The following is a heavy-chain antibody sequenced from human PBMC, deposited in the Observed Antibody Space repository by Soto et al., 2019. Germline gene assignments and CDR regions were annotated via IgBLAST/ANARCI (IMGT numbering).Heavy chain of an antibody. CDR1: GGTFSSYI. V-gene: IGHV1-69*02. D-gene: IGHD1-26*01. CDR2: IIPILGIA. CDR3: ARFPQTAIVGAAYFDY. Sequence: QVQLVQSGAEVKKPGSSVKVSCKASGGTFSSYIISWVRQAPGQGLEWMGRIIPILGIANYAQKFQGRVTITADKSTSTAYMKLSSLRSEDTAVYYCARFPQTAIVGAAYFDYWGQGTLVTVSS. J-gene: IGHJ4*02.